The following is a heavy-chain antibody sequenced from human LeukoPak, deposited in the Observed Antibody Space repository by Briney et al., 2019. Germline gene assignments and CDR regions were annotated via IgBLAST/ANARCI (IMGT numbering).Heavy chain of an antibody. CDR2: IRYDGSNK. Sequence: SGGSLRLSCAASGFTFSSYGMHWVRQAPGKGLEWVAFIRYDGSNKYYADSVKGRFTISRDNSKNTLYLQMNSLRAEDTAVYYCAKAGSPYYDFWSGPPGVGYWGQGTLVTVSS. CDR1: GFTFSSYG. CDR3: AKAGSPYYDFWSGPPGVGY. D-gene: IGHD3-3*01. J-gene: IGHJ4*02. V-gene: IGHV3-30*02.